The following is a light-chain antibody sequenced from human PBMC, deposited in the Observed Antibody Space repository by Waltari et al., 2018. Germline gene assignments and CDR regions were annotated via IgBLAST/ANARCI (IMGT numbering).Light chain of an antibody. CDR1: SSNIETNS. Sequence: QSVLTQPPSASGTPGQTVTISCSGSSSNIETNSVNWYQQVPGTAPRPLIYTNNKRPSGVPDRFSGSKSGSSASLAISGLQSEDEADYYCAAWDDGLNGPVFGGGTKLTVL. V-gene: IGLV1-44*01. CDR2: TNN. J-gene: IGLJ3*02. CDR3: AAWDDGLNGPV.